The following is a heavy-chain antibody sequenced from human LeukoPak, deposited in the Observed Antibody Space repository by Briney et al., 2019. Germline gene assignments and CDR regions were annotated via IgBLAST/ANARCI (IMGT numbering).Heavy chain of an antibody. CDR1: GDSISTYY. V-gene: IGHV4-39*01. J-gene: IGHJ4*02. CDR3: ARHLTTVTTGFDY. D-gene: IGHD4-11*01. CDR2: VYYRGNT. Sequence: PSETLSLTCTVSGDSISTYYWSWIRQPPGKGLESIGSVYYRGNTYYNPSLKSRVTISVDTSKNHFSLRLSSVTAADTAVYYCARHLTTVTTGFDYWGQGTLVTVSS.